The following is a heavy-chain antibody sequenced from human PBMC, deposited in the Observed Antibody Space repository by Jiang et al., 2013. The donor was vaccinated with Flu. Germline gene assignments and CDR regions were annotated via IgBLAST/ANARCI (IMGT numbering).Heavy chain of an antibody. Sequence: VQLVESGAEVKKPGESLKISCKGSGYTFTNYWIGWVRQMPGKGLEWMGIIYPGDSDTRYSPSFQGQVTISADKSISTAYLQWRSLKASDSAMYYCARRIDSGYYGSLDYWGQGTLVTVSS. CDR2: IYPGDSDT. CDR3: ARRIDSGYYGSLDY. CDR1: GYTFTNYW. J-gene: IGHJ4*02. V-gene: IGHV5-51*01. D-gene: IGHD3-22*01.